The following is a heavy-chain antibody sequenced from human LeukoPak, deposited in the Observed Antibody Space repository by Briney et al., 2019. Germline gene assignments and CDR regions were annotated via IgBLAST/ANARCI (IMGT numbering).Heavy chain of an antibody. Sequence: QTGGSLRLSCAASGFTFSSYAMSWVRQAPGKGLEWVSAISGSGGSTYYADSVKGRFTISRDNSKNTLYLQMNSLRAEDTAVYYCAKGGPRRDYYDSSGYYYALDYWGQGTLVTVSS. J-gene: IGHJ4*02. CDR2: ISGSGGST. V-gene: IGHV3-23*01. CDR3: AKGGPRRDYYDSSGYYYALDY. D-gene: IGHD3-22*01. CDR1: GFTFSSYA.